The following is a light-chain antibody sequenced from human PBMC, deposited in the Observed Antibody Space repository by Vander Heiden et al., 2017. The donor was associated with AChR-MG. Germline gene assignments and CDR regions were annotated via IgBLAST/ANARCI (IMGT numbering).Light chain of an antibody. Sequence: QSALTQPASVSGSPGQSITISCTGTSSDVGTYNYVSWYQQHPGKAPKLMIYDVSNRPSGVSNRFSGSKSGNTASLTISGLQAEDVAYYFCSSYTTTSTLVFGGGTKLTVL. J-gene: IGLJ3*02. CDR3: SSYTTTSTLV. V-gene: IGLV2-14*03. CDR2: DVS. CDR1: SSDVGTYNY.